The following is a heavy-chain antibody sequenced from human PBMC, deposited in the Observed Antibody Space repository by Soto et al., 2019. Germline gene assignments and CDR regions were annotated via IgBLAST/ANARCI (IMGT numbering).Heavy chain of an antibody. D-gene: IGHD6-13*01. V-gene: IGHV5-51*01. CDR3: ARQRIEAAFDAFDI. CDR1: GYSFTTYR. Sequence: PGESLKISCKGSGYSFTTYRIGWIRQMPGKGLEWTGIIYPGDSETRYSPSFQGQVTISADNSNTTAYLQWSGLKASDTSMYYCARQRIEAAFDAFDIWGQGTMVTVSS. J-gene: IGHJ3*02. CDR2: IYPGDSET.